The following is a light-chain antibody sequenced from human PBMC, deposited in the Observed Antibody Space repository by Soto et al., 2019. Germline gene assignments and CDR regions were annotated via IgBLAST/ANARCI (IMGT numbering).Light chain of an antibody. V-gene: IGKV3-15*01. CDR1: QSVSSSY. J-gene: IGKJ4*01. Sequence: EIWLTQSPATLSLSPGERATLSCGASQSVSSSYLACYQQKPGQAPRLLIYAASTRATGIPARLSGSGYGTELPITISSMKSEDFEVYQCQQYDNWPLTFGGGTKVDIK. CDR3: QQYDNWPLT. CDR2: AAS.